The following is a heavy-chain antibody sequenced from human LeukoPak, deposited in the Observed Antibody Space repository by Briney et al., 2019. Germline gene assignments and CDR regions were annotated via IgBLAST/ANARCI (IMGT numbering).Heavy chain of an antibody. CDR2: IKQDGSEK. CDR3: ARFRTWGDKAFDY. D-gene: IGHD2-21*02. V-gene: IGHV3-7*01. J-gene: IGHJ4*02. CDR1: EFTFSSYW. Sequence: GGSLRLSCTASEFTFSSYWMSWVRQAPGKGLEWVANIKQDGSEKDYVDSVKGRFTISRDNAKNSLYLQMNSLRAEDTAVYYCARFRTWGDKAFDYWGQGTLVTVSS.